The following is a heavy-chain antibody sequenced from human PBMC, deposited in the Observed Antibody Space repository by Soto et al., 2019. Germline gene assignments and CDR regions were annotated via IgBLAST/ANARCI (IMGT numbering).Heavy chain of an antibody. Sequence: HPGGSLRLSCAASGFTFSSYGMHWVRQAPGKGLEWVAVISYDGSNKYYADSVKGRFTISRDNSKNTLYLQMNSLRAEDTAVYYCASGITGTTSVYWGQGTLVTVSS. D-gene: IGHD1-7*01. CDR1: GFTFSSYG. J-gene: IGHJ4*02. CDR2: ISYDGSNK. V-gene: IGHV3-30*03. CDR3: ASGITGTTSVY.